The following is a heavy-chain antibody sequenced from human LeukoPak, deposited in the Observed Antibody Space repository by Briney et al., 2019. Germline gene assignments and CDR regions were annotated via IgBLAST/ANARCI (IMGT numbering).Heavy chain of an antibody. V-gene: IGHV1-8*03. D-gene: IGHD1-26*01. J-gene: IGHJ6*03. Sequence: ASVKDSCKASGYTFTSYDINWVRQASGQGLEWMGWMNPNTGNTGYAQKFQGRVTITRNTSISTVYMELSSLRSEDTAVYYCARGVGATISYYHYYIDVWGKGTTVTVSS. CDR1: GYTFTSYD. CDR3: ARGVGATISYYHYYIDV. CDR2: MNPNTGNT.